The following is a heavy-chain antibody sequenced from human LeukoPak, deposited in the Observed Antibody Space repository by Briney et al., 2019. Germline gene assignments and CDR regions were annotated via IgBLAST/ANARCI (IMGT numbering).Heavy chain of an antibody. D-gene: IGHD3-10*01. CDR2: INPSGGST. Sequence: ASVKVSCKASGYTFTSYYMHWVRQAPGQGLEWMGIINPSGGSTSYAQKFQGRVTMTRDTSTSTVYMELSSLRSEDTAVYYCATALYGSGSYHDTSEYWGPGTLVTVSS. CDR3: ATALYGSGSYHDTSEY. J-gene: IGHJ4*02. CDR1: GYTFTSYY. V-gene: IGHV1-46*01.